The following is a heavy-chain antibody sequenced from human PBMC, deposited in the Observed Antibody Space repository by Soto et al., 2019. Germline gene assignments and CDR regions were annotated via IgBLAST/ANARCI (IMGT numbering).Heavy chain of an antibody. D-gene: IGHD3-16*02. CDR2: IIPIFGTA. J-gene: IGHJ4*01. CDR1: GGTFSSHA. V-gene: IGHV1-69*01. CDR3: TRSLRLGESSFSY. Sequence: QVQLVQSGAEVKKPGSSVKVSCKASGGTFSSHAISWVRQAPGPGLEWMGGIIPIFGTAKYAQNFQGRVTITADESTSTANMELSSLRSEETAVYYCTRSLRLGESSFSYWGQGTLVTVSS.